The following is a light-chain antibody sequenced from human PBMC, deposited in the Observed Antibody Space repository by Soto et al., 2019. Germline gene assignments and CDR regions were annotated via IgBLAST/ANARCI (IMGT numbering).Light chain of an antibody. J-gene: IGLJ3*02. CDR3: QTWGTGWV. CDR2: IGSDGSL. V-gene: IGLV4-69*02. CDR1: RGHSNYA. Sequence: QLVLTQSPSASASLGASVKLTCTLSRGHSNYAIAWHQQQPEKGPRYLMRIGSDGSLIKGDGIPDRFSGSSSGAERYLTISNLQSEDEADYYCQTWGTGWVFGGGTKLTVL.